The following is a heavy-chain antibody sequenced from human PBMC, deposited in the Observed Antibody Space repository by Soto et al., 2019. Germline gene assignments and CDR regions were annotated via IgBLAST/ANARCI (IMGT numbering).Heavy chain of an antibody. Sequence: EVHLVQSGGGLVQPGGSLKLSCAASGFIFSGSAMHWVRQASGKGLEWVGRIGRKAKNYATEYGASVEGRFTISRDDSKNTTFLLMNSLKSEDTAVYCCVRQWLVVSPLDHWGPGTLVTVSS. V-gene: IGHV3-73*02. CDR1: GFIFSGSA. CDR2: IGRKAKNYAT. J-gene: IGHJ4*02. CDR3: VRQWLVVSPLDH. D-gene: IGHD6-19*01.